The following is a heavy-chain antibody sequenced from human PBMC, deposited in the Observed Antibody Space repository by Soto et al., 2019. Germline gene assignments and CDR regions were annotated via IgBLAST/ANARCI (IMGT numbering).Heavy chain of an antibody. V-gene: IGHV3-48*01. CDR2: ISSSSSTI. CDR1: GFTFSSYS. Sequence: EVQLVESGGGLVQPGGSLRLSCAASGFTFSSYSMNWVGQAPGKGLEWVSYISSSSSTIYYADSVKGRFTISRDNAKNSLYLQMNSLRAEYTAVYYCAREADYVNWFDPWGQGTLVTVSS. CDR3: AREADYVNWFDP. J-gene: IGHJ5*02. D-gene: IGHD4-17*01.